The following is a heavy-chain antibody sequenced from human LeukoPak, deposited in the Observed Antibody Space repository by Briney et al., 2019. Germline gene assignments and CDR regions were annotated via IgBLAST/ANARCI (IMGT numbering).Heavy chain of an antibody. D-gene: IGHD3-3*01. V-gene: IGHV1-8*01. CDR3: ARGGRYYDFWSGQLKSFDY. CDR1: GYTFTSYD. Sequence: ASVKVSCKASGYTFTSYDINWVRQATGQGLEWMRWMNPNSGNTGYAQKFQGRVTMTRNTSISTAYMELSSLRSEDTAVYYCARGGRYYDFWSGQLKSFDYWGQGTLVTVSS. CDR2: MNPNSGNT. J-gene: IGHJ4*02.